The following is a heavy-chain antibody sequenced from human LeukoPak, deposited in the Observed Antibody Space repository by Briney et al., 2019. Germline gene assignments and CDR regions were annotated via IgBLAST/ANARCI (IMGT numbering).Heavy chain of an antibody. CDR3: SVNYFSGGSCYML. J-gene: IGHJ4*02. CDR1: GFTVTNNY. V-gene: IGHV3-73*01. Sequence: GGSLRLSCAASGFTVTNNYMSWVRQASGKGLEWVGRIRSKANSYATAYAASVKGRFTISRDDLQMNSLKTEDTAVYYCSVNYFSGGSCYMLWGQGTLVTVSS. D-gene: IGHD2-15*01. CDR2: IRSKANSYAT.